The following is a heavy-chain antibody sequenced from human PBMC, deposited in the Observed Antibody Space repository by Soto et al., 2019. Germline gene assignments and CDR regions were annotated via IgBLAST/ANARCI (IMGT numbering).Heavy chain of an antibody. CDR1: NDSISNYY. CDR2: ISYPGTT. CDR3: ARGGVMVTDNWLDP. Sequence: QVHLHESGPGLVKPSETLSLTCTVSNDSISNYYWNWIRQSPGKGLEWIGYISYPGTTNYNPSLKSRVAISLDTSKKQVSLTLSSVTAADTAVYFCARGGVMVTDNWLDPWGQGTLVTVSS. J-gene: IGHJ5*02. D-gene: IGHD2-21*02. V-gene: IGHV4-59*08.